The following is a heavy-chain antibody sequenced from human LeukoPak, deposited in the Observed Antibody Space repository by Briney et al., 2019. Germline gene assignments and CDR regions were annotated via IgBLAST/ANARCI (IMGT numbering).Heavy chain of an antibody. Sequence: GGSLRLSCAASGFTFSSYWMHWVRQAPGKGLVWVSRVNSAASSTSYADSVRGRFTISRDNAKNTVYLQMNSLRAEDTVVYYCAREGYTVTIDSWGQGTLVTVSS. V-gene: IGHV3-74*01. CDR2: VNSAASST. CDR3: AREGYTVTIDS. J-gene: IGHJ4*02. D-gene: IGHD4-17*01. CDR1: GFTFSSYW.